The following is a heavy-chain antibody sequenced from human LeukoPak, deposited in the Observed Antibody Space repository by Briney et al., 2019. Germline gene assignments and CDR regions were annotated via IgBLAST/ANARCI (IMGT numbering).Heavy chain of an antibody. J-gene: IGHJ5*02. CDR2: IYYSGST. CDR3: ARHKGIRFLEWLLGNNWFDP. CDR1: GGSISSSSYY. V-gene: IGHV4-39*01. D-gene: IGHD3-3*01. Sequence: SETLSLTCTVSGGSISSSSYYWGWIRQPPGKGLEWIGSIYYSGSTYYNPSLKSRVTISVDTSKNQFSPKLSSVTAADTAVYYCARHKGIRFLEWLLGNNWFDPWGQGTLVTVSS.